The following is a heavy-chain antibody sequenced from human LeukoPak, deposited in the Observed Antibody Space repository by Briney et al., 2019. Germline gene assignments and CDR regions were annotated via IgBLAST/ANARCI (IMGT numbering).Heavy chain of an antibody. V-gene: IGHV1-69*04. Sequence: PGSSVKVSCKASGGTFSSYAISWVRQAPGQGLEWMGRIIPIFGIANYAQKFQGRVTITADKSTSTAYMELSSLRSEDTAVYYCARDYGDYPERVPLGWFDPWGQGTLVTVSS. CDR2: IIPIFGIA. D-gene: IGHD4-17*01. CDR1: GGTFSSYA. J-gene: IGHJ5*02. CDR3: ARDYGDYPERVPLGWFDP.